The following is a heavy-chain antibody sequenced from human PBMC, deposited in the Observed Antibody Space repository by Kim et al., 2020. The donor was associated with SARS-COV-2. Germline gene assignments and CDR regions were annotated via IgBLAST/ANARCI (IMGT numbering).Heavy chain of an antibody. J-gene: IGHJ6*02. CDR3: ARSSSSSDYYYYGMDV. D-gene: IGHD6-13*01. CDR2: IWYDGSNK. Sequence: GGSLRLSCAASGFTFSSYGMHWVRQAPGKGLEWVAVIWYDGSNKYYADSVKGRFTISRDNSKNTLYLQMNSLRAEDTAVYYCARSSSSSDYYYYGMDVWGQGTTVTVSS. CDR1: GFTFSSYG. V-gene: IGHV3-33*01.